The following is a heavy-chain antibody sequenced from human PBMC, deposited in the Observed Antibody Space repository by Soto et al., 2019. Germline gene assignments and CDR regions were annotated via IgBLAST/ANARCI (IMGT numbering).Heavy chain of an antibody. Sequence: PGGSLRLSCAASGFTFSSYAMNWVRQAPGKGLEWVSRINSDGSSTSYADSVKGRFTISRDNAKNTLYLQMNSLRAEDTAVYYCARASYGFYYGMDVWGQGTTVTVAS. CDR1: GFTFSSYA. V-gene: IGHV3-74*01. J-gene: IGHJ6*02. D-gene: IGHD5-18*01. CDR2: INSDGSST. CDR3: ARASYGFYYGMDV.